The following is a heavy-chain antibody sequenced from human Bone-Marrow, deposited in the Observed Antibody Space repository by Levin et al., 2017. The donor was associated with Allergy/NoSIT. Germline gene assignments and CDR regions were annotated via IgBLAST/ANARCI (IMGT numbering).Heavy chain of an antibody. V-gene: IGHV3-30*18. CDR3: AKDGFRELSYYHYYMDV. J-gene: IGHJ6*03. Sequence: TGGSLRLSCVASGFTFSNYGMHWVRQAPGKGLEWVAVMSFDGRNKFYADSVKGRFSIIRDNSKNTVYLQMFALRPEDTAVYYCAKDGFRELSYYHYYMDVWGKGTPVTVSS. D-gene: IGHD3-10*01. CDR1: GFTFSNYG. CDR2: MSFDGRNK.